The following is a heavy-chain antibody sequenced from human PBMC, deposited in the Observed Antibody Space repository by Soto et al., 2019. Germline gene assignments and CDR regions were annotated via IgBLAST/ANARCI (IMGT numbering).Heavy chain of an antibody. J-gene: IGHJ5*02. CDR1: GXTFSDYY. CDR2: ISYGSSYT. D-gene: IGHD6-6*01. Sequence: QVQXVESGGGLVKPGGALRLSCEGSGXTFSDYYMTWIRQXPGKGLEWVSYISYGSSYTNYADSVKGRFTISRDNSKNSLFLQMNNLRTEDTAVYYXXRDPNNSSSWWLDPWGRGVLVTVSS. CDR3: XRDPNNSSSWWLDP. V-gene: IGHV3-11*06.